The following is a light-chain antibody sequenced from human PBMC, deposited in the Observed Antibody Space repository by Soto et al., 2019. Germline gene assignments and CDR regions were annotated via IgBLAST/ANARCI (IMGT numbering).Light chain of an antibody. J-gene: IGLJ3*02. CDR2: DVS. CDR3: CSYAGSYSLGV. CDR1: SSDVGAYNF. V-gene: IGLV2-11*01. Sequence: QSALTQPRSVSGSPGQSVTISCTGTSSDVGAYNFVSWYQHNPGKAPKLMIFDVSARPSGVPDRFSGSKSANTASLTISGLQTEDEADYFCCSYAGSYSLGVFGGGTKVTVL.